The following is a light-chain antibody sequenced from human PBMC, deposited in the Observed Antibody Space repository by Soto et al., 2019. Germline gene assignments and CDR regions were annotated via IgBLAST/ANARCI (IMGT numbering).Light chain of an antibody. J-gene: IGKJ1*01. CDR1: PSLISSY. CDR3: QQYGSSPRT. Sequence: EVVLTQSPGNLSLCPGERASLXCRANPSLISSYLAWYQQKPGQAPRLLIYGASSRAHGSPDRFSGSGSGTDFTRTISRLEPEDFAVYYGQQYGSSPRTFGQGTKVDIK. CDR2: GAS. V-gene: IGKV3-20*01.